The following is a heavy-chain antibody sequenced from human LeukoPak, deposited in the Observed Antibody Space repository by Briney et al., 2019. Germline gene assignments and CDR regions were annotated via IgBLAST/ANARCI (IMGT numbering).Heavy chain of an antibody. V-gene: IGHV3-23*01. CDR3: AKGGCRGTCNPLAY. Sequence: GGSLRLSCAASGFTFSGSGMSWVRQAPGKGLEWISSSGDSDGSTYYADSLKGRFTISRDNTKNTLYLQMNNLRAEDTAVYYCAKGGCRGTCNPLAYWGQGALVTVSP. CDR2: SGDSDGST. J-gene: IGHJ4*02. D-gene: IGHD2-15*01. CDR1: GFTFSGSG.